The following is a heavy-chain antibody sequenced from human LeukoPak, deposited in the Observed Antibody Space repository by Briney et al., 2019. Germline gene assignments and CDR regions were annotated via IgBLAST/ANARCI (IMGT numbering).Heavy chain of an antibody. Sequence: GASVKVSCKASGYTFTGYYMHWVRQAPGQGLEWMGWINPNTGDTNYAQKFQGRVTMTRDTSISTAYMELSRLRSDDTAVYYCAREGGGENWNYIFDYWGQGTLVTVSS. V-gene: IGHV1-2*02. D-gene: IGHD1-7*01. CDR1: GYTFTGYY. CDR3: AREGGGENWNYIFDY. CDR2: INPNTGDT. J-gene: IGHJ4*02.